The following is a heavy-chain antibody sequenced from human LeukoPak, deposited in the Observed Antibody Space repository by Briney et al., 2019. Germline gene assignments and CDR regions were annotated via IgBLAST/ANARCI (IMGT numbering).Heavy chain of an antibody. CDR1: GGTFSSYA. D-gene: IGHD3-22*01. CDR3: ARGLYYYDSSGYYYSGGDY. V-gene: IGHV1-69*13. J-gene: IGHJ4*02. Sequence: SVKVSCKASGGTFSSYAISWVRQAPGQGLEWMGGIIPIFGTANYAQKFQGRVTITADESTSTAYMELSSLRSEDTAVYYCARGLYYYDSSGYYYSGGDYWGQGTLVTVSS. CDR2: IIPIFGTA.